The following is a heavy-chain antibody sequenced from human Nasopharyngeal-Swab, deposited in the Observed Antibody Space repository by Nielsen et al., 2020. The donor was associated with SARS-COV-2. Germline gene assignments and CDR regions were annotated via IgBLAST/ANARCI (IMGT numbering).Heavy chain of an antibody. V-gene: IGHV3-48*04. Sequence: GESLKISCAASGFTFGTYWMTWVRQAPGKGLEWISEISSSGSITHYADSMKGRFTISRDNAKKSLYLQMNSLRAEDTAVYYCARGVETIHHWGQGSLVTVSS. CDR1: GFTFGTYW. CDR2: ISSSGSIT. CDR3: ARGVETIHH. D-gene: IGHD5-24*01. J-gene: IGHJ1*01.